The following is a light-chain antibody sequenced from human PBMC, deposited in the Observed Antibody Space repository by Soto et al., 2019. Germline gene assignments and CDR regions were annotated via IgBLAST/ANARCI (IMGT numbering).Light chain of an antibody. CDR1: QSMSRW. CDR2: DAS. CDR3: QQYNSYSPLT. Sequence: IQMTQSPSTLSASVGDRVTITCRASQSMSRWLAWYQQKPGKAPNLLIYDASSLEGGVPSRFSGSGSGTEFTLTISSLQPDDFATYYCQQYNSYSPLTFGGGTKVDIK. V-gene: IGKV1-5*01. J-gene: IGKJ4*01.